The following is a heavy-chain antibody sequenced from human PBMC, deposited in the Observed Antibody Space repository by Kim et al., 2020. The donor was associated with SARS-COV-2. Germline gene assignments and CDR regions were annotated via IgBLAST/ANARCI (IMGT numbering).Heavy chain of an antibody. V-gene: IGHV3-30*18. Sequence: GGSLRLSCAASGFTFSSYGMHWVRQAPGKGLEWVAVISYDGSNKYYADSVKGRFTISRDNSKNTLYLQMNSLRAEDTAVYYCAKVGYSSGWYSRRWFDPWGQGTLVTVSS. J-gene: IGHJ5*02. CDR3: AKVGYSSGWYSRRWFDP. CDR2: ISYDGSNK. D-gene: IGHD6-19*01. CDR1: GFTFSSYG.